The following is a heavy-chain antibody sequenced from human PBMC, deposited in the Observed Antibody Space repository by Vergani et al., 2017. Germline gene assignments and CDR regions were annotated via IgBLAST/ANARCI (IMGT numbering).Heavy chain of an antibody. CDR3: AKDRDIVVVVAATVFDY. D-gene: IGHD2-15*01. V-gene: IGHV3-23*01. CDR1: GFTFSSYA. J-gene: IGHJ4*02. Sequence: EVQLLESGGGLVQPGGSLRLSCAASGFTFSSYAMSWVRQAPGKGLGWVSAISGSGGSPYDADSVKGRFTISRDNSKNTLYLQMNSLRAEDTAVYYCAKDRDIVVVVAATVFDYWGQGTLVTVSS. CDR2: ISGSGGSP.